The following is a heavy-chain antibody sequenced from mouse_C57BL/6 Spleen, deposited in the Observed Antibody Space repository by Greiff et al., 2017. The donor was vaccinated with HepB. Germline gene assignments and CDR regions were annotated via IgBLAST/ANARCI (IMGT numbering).Heavy chain of an antibody. CDR2: IYPGGGYT. D-gene: IGHD1-1*02. CDR1: GYTFTNYW. V-gene: IGHV1-63*01. Sequence: QVQLQQSGAELVRPGTSVKMSCKASGYTFTNYWIGWAKQRPGHGLEWIGDIYPGGGYTNYNEKFKGKATLTADKSSSTAYMQFSSLTSEDSAIYYCARKNGGSPGYFDYWGQGTTLTVSS. CDR3: ARKNGGSPGYFDY. J-gene: IGHJ2*01.